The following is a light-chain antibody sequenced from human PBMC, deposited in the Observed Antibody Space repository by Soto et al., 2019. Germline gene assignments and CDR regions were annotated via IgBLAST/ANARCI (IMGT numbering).Light chain of an antibody. CDR1: SSDVGGYNY. V-gene: IGLV2-8*01. Sequence: QSALTQPPSASGSPGQSVTMSCTGTSSDVGGYNYVSWYQQHPGKAPKLMIYEVSKRPSGVPDRFSGSKSGNTASLTVSGLQAEDEADYYCSSNAGSNNLVFGAGTKLTVL. J-gene: IGLJ2*01. CDR2: EVS. CDR3: SSNAGSNNLV.